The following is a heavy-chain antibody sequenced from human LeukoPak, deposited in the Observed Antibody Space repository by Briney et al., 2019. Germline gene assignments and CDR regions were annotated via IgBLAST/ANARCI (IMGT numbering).Heavy chain of an antibody. CDR1: GFSFSSYS. J-gene: IGHJ4*02. CDR2: ISGGSSYI. Sequence: GGSLRLSCAASGFSFSSYSMTWVRRAPGKGLEWVSSISGGSSYIYYADSVKGRFTISRDNAKNSLYLQMNSLRAEDTAVYYCARLSTGAPDYWGQGTLVTVSS. D-gene: IGHD1-1*01. CDR3: ARLSTGAPDY. V-gene: IGHV3-21*01.